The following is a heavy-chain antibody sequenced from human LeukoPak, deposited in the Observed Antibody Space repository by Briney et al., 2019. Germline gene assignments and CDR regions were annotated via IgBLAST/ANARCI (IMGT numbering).Heavy chain of an antibody. CDR2: INPSGDNT. CDR3: ARALPHRRLMDTTVEQHWFDP. Sequence: SVKFSCKASGYTFTGYYMHWVRQAPGQGLEWMGIINPSGDNTRYAQKFQARVTMTRDMSTSTVYMELSSLRFEDTAMYYCARALPHRRLMDTTVEQHWFDPWGQGTLVTVSS. V-gene: IGHV1-46*01. J-gene: IGHJ5*02. D-gene: IGHD1-1*01. CDR1: GYTFTGYY.